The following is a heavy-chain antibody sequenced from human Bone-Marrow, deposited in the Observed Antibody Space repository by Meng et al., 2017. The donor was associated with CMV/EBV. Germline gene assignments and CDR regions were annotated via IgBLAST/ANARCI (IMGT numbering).Heavy chain of an antibody. V-gene: IGHV1-69*10. Sequence: SVKVSCKASGGTFSSYAISWVRQAPGQGLEWMGGIIPILGIANYAQKFQGRVTITADKSTSTAYMELSSLRSEDTAVYYCARAHIVVVPAARTTYFDYWGHGTLVTVSS. J-gene: IGHJ4*01. CDR2: IIPILGIA. D-gene: IGHD2-2*01. CDR1: GGTFSSYA. CDR3: ARAHIVVVPAARTTYFDY.